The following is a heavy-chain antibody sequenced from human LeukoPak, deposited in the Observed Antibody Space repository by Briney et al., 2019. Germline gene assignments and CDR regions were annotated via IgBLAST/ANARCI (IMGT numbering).Heavy chain of an antibody. D-gene: IGHD3-10*01. CDR3: ARDHSGNSGRWFDP. V-gene: IGHV1-2*02. CDR2: FNPNSGGT. CDR1: GYTFTGYY. J-gene: IGHJ5*02. Sequence: ASVKVSCKASGYTFTGYYIHWVRQAPGQRLGWMGWFNPNSGGTNYAQKFQGRVTMTRDTSISTAYMELSRLRSDGTAVYYCARDHSGNSGRWFDPWGEGTLVTVSS.